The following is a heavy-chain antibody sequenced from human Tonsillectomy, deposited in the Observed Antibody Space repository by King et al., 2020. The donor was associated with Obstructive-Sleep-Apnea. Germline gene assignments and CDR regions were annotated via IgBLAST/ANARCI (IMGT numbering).Heavy chain of an antibody. CDR1: GFTFTNYA. D-gene: IGHD5/OR15-5a*01. Sequence: QLVQSGGGVVQPGKSLRLSCAASGFTFTNYALYWVRQAPGKGLEWVAAISFDGSDKYYADSVKGRFTISRDSTNHTLYLQMISLRAADTAVYFCSRTLISRGNSVYGSLGFWGQGALVTVSS. CDR3: SRTLISRGNSVYGSLGF. J-gene: IGHJ4*02. V-gene: IGHV3-30*04. CDR2: ISFDGSDK.